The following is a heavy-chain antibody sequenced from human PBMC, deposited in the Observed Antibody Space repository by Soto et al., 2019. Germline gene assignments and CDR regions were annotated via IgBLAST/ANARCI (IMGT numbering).Heavy chain of an antibody. CDR3: ARGISDYAVVVPAALAV. D-gene: IGHD2-2*01. Sequence: GESLRLSCAASGFTFSRYSMNWVRQAPGKGLEWVSSVSSSSSHIYYAASVKGRFTISRDTADNSLYLQINSPAADATAVYFCARGISDYAVVVPAALAVWGQGSTVTVP. J-gene: IGHJ6*02. CDR1: GFTFSRYS. V-gene: IGHV3-21*01. CDR2: VSSSSSHI.